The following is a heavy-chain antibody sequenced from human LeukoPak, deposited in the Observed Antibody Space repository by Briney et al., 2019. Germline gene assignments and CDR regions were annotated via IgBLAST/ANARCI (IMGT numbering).Heavy chain of an antibody. J-gene: IGHJ4*02. CDR1: GFTFSNHW. CDR2: IYPDGSEK. CDR3: ARDGGTALDY. Sequence: GGSLRLSCTASGFTFSNHWMDWVRQGPGKGLEWVANIYPDGSEKYSVDSVKGRFTISRDNAKNSLYLQMNSLRAEDTAVYYCARDGGTALDYWGQGTLVTVSS. V-gene: IGHV3-7*03. D-gene: IGHD3-16*01.